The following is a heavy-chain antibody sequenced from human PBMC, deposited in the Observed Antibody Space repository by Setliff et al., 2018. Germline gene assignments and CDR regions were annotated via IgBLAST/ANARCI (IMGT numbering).Heavy chain of an antibody. Sequence: GASVKVSCKASGYTFTAYYMHWVRQAPGQGPEWMGWINPDSGATNFAQKFQGRVTMTRDTSTTTAYMDLNSLRSDDTATYFCARDRDVSTIFGVVIPAASGLGYWGQGTLVTVSS. D-gene: IGHD3-3*01. J-gene: IGHJ4*02. CDR1: GYTFTAYY. V-gene: IGHV1-2*02. CDR2: INPDSGAT. CDR3: ARDRDVSTIFGVVIPAASGLGY.